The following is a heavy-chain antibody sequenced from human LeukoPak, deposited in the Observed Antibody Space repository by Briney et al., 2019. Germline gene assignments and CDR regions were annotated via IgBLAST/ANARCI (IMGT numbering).Heavy chain of an antibody. Sequence: ASVKVSCKASGYTFTSYDINWVRQATGQGLEWMGWMNPNSGNTGYAQKFQGRVTMTRDTSISTAYMELSRLRSDDTAVYYCARAGLRRWFGELLRYNWFDPWGQGTLVTVSS. CDR2: MNPNSGNT. J-gene: IGHJ5*02. CDR1: GYTFTSYD. D-gene: IGHD3-10*01. CDR3: ARAGLRRWFGELLRYNWFDP. V-gene: IGHV1-8*01.